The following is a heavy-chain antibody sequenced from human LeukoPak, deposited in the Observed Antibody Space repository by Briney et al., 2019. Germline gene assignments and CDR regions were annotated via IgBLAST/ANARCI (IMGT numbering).Heavy chain of an antibody. CDR1: GFTFSSYS. J-gene: IGHJ4*02. CDR2: ISSSSSYI. Sequence: GGSLRLSCAASGFTFSSYSMNWVRQAPGKELEWVSSISSSSSYIYYADSVKGRFTISRDNAKNSLYLQMSSLRAEDTAVYYCARDGVVVVAGYYFNYWGQGTLVTVSS. D-gene: IGHD2-15*01. V-gene: IGHV3-21*01. CDR3: ARDGVVVVAGYYFNY.